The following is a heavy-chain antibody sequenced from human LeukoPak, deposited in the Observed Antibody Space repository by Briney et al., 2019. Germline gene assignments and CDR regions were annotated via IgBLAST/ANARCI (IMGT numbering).Heavy chain of an antibody. CDR2: IYSSGGT. J-gene: IGHJ3*02. CDR1: GGSINSDSYY. D-gene: IGHD3-16*01. CDR3: ARHMNGPVWGAFDI. V-gene: IGHV4-61*02. Sequence: TSETLSLTCTASGGSINSDSYYWSWIRQPAGKGLEWIGRIYSSGGTNYNPSLKSRVTMSIDTSKNQFSLKVTSVTAADTAVYYCARHMNGPVWGAFDIWGQGTMVTVSS.